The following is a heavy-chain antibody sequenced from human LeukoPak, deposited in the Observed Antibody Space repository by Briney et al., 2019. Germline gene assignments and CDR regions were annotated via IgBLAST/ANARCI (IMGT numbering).Heavy chain of an antibody. J-gene: IGHJ5*02. Sequence: GGSLRLSCAASGFTFSSYNLYWVRQAPGKGLEWVSSSVTSSSTYYADSVRGRFTISRDNAKNSLYLQMSSLSVEDTAVYYCATKMHGPFDHWGQGTLVTVSS. CDR2: SVTSSST. V-gene: IGHV3-21*01. CDR1: GFTFSSYN. CDR3: ATKMHGPFDH.